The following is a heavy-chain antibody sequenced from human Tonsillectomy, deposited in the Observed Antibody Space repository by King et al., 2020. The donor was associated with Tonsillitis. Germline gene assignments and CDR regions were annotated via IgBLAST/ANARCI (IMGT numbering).Heavy chain of an antibody. CDR1: GYTFTVYY. V-gene: IGHV1-2*02. CDR2: INPNTGTT. D-gene: IGHD1-1*01. J-gene: IGHJ4*02. Sequence: QLVQSGAEVKKPGASVKVSCKASGYTFTVYYIHWVRQAPGQRLEWVGWINPNTGTTNYAQKFQGRVTMTRDTSISTAYMELNNLRSDDTAVYYCATTPYIPYFFDYWGQGALVTASS. CDR3: ATTPYIPYFFDY.